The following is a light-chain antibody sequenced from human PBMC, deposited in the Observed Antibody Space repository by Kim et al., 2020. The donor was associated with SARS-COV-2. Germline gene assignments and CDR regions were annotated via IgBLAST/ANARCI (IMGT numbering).Light chain of an antibody. Sequence: RAAIDCKPIQSLLYISNNQNYLSWYQQKPGQPPKLLIYWASTRQSGVPDRFSGSVSGTHFTLTISSLQAEDVAVYYCQQYYRPPFTFGQGTKLEI. CDR1: QSLLYISNNQNY. CDR3: QQYYRPPFT. J-gene: IGKJ2*01. V-gene: IGKV4-1*01. CDR2: WAS.